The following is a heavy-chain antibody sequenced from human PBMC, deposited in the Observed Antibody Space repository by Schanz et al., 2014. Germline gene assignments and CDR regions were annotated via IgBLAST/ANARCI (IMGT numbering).Heavy chain of an antibody. CDR2: ISAYNGNT. V-gene: IGHV1-18*01. CDR3: ARSAGRDFWSGYYTRFDY. CDR1: GYTFTSYG. Sequence: QVQLVQSGAEVKKPGASVKVSCKASGYTFTSYGISWVRQAPGQGLEWMGWISAYNGNTKYPQKLQGRVTMTTDTSTSTAYMELRSLRSDDTAVYYCARSAGRDFWSGYYTRFDYWGQGTLVNVSS. J-gene: IGHJ4*02. D-gene: IGHD3-3*01.